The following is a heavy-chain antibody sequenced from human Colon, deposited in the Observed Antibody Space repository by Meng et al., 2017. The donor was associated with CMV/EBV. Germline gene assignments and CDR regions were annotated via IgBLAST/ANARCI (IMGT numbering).Heavy chain of an antibody. D-gene: IGHD3-3*01. J-gene: IGHJ4*02. Sequence: LGSGGGLVQPGGSLRLSCVGSGFTFNNYAMSWVRQAPGKGLEWVSTVSKSGSMTYYADSVKGRFTISRDNSKNTLYLQMNSLRAEDTAVYYCAKLFGMAVWCFDYWGQGTLVTVSS. CDR2: VSKSGSMT. CDR1: GFTFNNYA. CDR3: AKLFGMAVWCFDY. V-gene: IGHV3-23*01.